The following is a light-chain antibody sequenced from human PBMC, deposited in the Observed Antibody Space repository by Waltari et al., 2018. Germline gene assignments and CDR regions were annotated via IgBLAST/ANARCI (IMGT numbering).Light chain of an antibody. Sequence: QSALTQPASVSGSPGQSITISCTGTSSDVGTYNYVSWYQQHPGKAPNLLIYDVLYRPSGVSYRFSGSMSGNTASLTISGLQAEDEADYYCSSYITTNTLELFGGGTSLTVL. CDR2: DVL. V-gene: IGLV2-14*03. J-gene: IGLJ3*02. CDR3: SSYITTNTLEL. CDR1: SSDVGTYNY.